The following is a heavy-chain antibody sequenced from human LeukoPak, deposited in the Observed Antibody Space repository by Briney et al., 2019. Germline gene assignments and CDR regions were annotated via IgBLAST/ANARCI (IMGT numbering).Heavy chain of an antibody. D-gene: IGHD1-14*01. CDR1: GGSINSGGFY. CDR3: ARHYHSKSAFDI. V-gene: IGHV4-31*03. Sequence: PSETLSLTCTVSGGSINSGGFYWGWIRQHPGTGLEWIGHIYYSGNTYYNPSLKSRVIISVGTSKKQFSLQLSSVTAADTAVYYCARHYHSKSAFDIWGQGTMVTVSS. J-gene: IGHJ3*02. CDR2: IYYSGNT.